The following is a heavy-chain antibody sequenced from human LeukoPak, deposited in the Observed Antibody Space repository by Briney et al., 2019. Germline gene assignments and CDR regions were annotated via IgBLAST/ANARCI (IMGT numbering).Heavy chain of an antibody. CDR2: ILHSGYT. V-gene: IGHV4-39*01. CDR3: ARHRGGGGYHYMDV. D-gene: IGHD2-21*01. J-gene: IGHJ6*03. Sequence: WETLSLTCTVSGGSLGRSNTYWGWIRQTPGKGLEWLGTILHSGYTYNNPSLKSRVTMSVDSSKNQFSLSLSSVTAADTAVYFRARHRGGGGYHYMDVWGKGTTVIVS. CDR1: GGSLGRSNTY.